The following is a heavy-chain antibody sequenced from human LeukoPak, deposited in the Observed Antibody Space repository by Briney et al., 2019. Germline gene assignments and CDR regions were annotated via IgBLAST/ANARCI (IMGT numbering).Heavy chain of an antibody. Sequence: PGGSLRPACAAYGFTFDNYGMTWVRQTPGKGLEWVSLISGSGSNTYYADSVKGRFAISRDNSKSTLYLQMNSLRVEDTAVYYCAKRAPRPFAFDIWGQGTMVAVSS. CDR1: GFTFDNYG. V-gene: IGHV3-23*01. CDR2: ISGSGSNT. J-gene: IGHJ3*02. CDR3: AKRAPRPFAFDI.